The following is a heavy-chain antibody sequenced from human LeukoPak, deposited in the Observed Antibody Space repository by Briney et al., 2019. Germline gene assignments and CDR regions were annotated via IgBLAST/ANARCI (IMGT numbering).Heavy chain of an antibody. J-gene: IGHJ4*02. CDR1: GYTSTSYG. Sequence: ASVKVSCKASGYTSTSYGISWVRQATGQGLEWMGWISAYNGNTNYAQKLQGRVTMTTDTSTSTAYMELRSLRSDDTAVYYCARAHYYDSSGYYSFDYWGQGTLVTVSS. V-gene: IGHV1-18*01. CDR3: ARAHYYDSSGYYSFDY. CDR2: ISAYNGNT. D-gene: IGHD3-22*01.